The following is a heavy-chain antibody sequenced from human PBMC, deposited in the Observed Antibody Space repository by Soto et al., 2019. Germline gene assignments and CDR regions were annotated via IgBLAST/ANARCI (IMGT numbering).Heavy chain of an antibody. CDR2: ISGSGGNT. V-gene: IGHV3-23*01. D-gene: IGHD3-10*01. J-gene: IGHJ4*02. Sequence: EVQLLESGGGLVQPGGSLRLSCAASGFTFSTYAMTWVRQAPGKGLEWVPVISGSGGNTYYADSVKGRFTISRDNSKNTLYLQMNSLRAEDTAVYYCAKVFGYDYGFDYWGQGTLVTVSS. CDR1: GFTFSTYA. CDR3: AKVFGYDYGFDY.